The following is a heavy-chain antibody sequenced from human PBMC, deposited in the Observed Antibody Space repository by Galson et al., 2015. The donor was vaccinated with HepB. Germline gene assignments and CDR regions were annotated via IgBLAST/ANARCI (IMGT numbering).Heavy chain of an antibody. CDR2: ISSSSSYI. V-gene: IGHV3-21*01. Sequence: SLRLSCAASGFTFSSYSMNWVRQAPGKGLEWVSSISSSSSYIYYADSVKGRFTISRDNAKNSLYLQMNSLRAEDTAVYYCARETPSPGSGSYYAVDAFDIWGQGTMVTVSS. J-gene: IGHJ3*02. CDR1: GFTFSSYS. D-gene: IGHD3-10*01. CDR3: ARETPSPGSGSYYAVDAFDI.